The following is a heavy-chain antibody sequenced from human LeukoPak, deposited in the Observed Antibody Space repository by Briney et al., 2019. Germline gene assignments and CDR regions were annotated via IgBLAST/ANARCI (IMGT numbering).Heavy chain of an antibody. J-gene: IGHJ4*02. V-gene: IGHV3-23*01. D-gene: IGHD6-13*01. CDR2: ISGSGGNT. CDR1: GFSFSTFA. Sequence: GGSLRLSCGATGFSFSTFAMNWVRQAPGKALGWVSSISGSGGNTYYADSVKGRFTVSRDNSKNTLYLQMNSLRADDTAVYYCAKDIRWGSSWGQGALVTVSS. CDR3: AKDIRWGSS.